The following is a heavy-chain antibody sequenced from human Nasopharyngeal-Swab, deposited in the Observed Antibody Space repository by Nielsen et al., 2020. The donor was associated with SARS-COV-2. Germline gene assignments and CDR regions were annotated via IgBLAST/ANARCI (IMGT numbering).Heavy chain of an antibody. V-gene: IGHV3-23*01. J-gene: IGHJ4*02. D-gene: IGHD3-22*01. CDR2: ISGSGGST. Sequence: WIRQPPGKGLEWVSAISGSGGSTYYADSVKGRFTISRDNSKNTLYLQMNSLRAEDTAVYYCAKDPRPTYDSSGYGLDYWGQGTLVTVSS. CDR3: AKDPRPTYDSSGYGLDY.